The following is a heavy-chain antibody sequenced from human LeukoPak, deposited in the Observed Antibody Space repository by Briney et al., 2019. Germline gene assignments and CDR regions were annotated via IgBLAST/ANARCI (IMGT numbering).Heavy chain of an antibody. CDR3: ASVMVRGEGAFDN. Sequence: SETLSLTCTVSGGSISSGDYYWSWIRQPPGKGLEWIGYIYYSGSTYYNPSLKSRVTISVDTSKNQFSLKLSSVTAADTAVYYCASVMVRGEGAFDNWGQGTMVTVSS. J-gene: IGHJ3*02. V-gene: IGHV4-30-4*08. CDR1: GGSISSGDYY. D-gene: IGHD3-10*01. CDR2: IYYSGST.